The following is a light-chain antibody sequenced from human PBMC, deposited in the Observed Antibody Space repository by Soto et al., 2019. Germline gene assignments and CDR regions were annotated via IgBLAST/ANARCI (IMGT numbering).Light chain of an antibody. J-gene: IGKJ4*01. CDR1: QDIRND. Sequence: DIQMTQSPSSLSPSVGDRVTITCRASQDIRNDLVWIQQKPGRAPKSLIYAASSLQSGVPSRFRGSGSGTDFTLIIDNSQPEHFATYYCQQYRDYPLTFGGGTRVEIQ. V-gene: IGKV1-16*01. CDR3: QQYRDYPLT. CDR2: AAS.